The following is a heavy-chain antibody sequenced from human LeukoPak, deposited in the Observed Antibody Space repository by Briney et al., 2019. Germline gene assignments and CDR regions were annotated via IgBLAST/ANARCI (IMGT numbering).Heavy chain of an antibody. CDR1: GGTFSSYA. D-gene: IGHD2-15*01. V-gene: IGHV1-69*13. CDR2: IIPIFGTA. Sequence: SVKVSCKASGGTFSSYAISWVRQAPGQGLEWMGGIIPIFGTANYAQKFQGRVTITADESTSTAYMELSSLRSEDTAVYYCARAGYCSGGSCYYYYYYMDVWGKGTTVTISS. CDR3: ARAGYCSGGSCYYYYYYMDV. J-gene: IGHJ6*03.